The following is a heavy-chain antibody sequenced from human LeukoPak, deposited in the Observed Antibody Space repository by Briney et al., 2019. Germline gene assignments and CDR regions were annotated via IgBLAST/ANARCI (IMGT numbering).Heavy chain of an antibody. CDR3: ARTSSGWYGNRPGQYYFDY. J-gene: IGHJ4*02. CDR1: GVSISSYY. Sequence: SETLSLTCAASGVSISSYYWSWIRQAPGKGLEWVGYIYYGADTNYNPSPTTVNTIPVNTCKNPLSLTLSSLTAANTAVYYCARTSSGWYGNRPGQYYFDYWGQGTLVIVSS. CDR2: IYYGADT. D-gene: IGHD6-19*01. V-gene: IGHV4-59*01.